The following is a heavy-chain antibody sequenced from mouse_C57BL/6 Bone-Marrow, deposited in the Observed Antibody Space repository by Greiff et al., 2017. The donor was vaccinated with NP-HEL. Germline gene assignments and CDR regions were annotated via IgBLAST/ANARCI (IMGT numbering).Heavy chain of an antibody. CDR1: GYTFTSYG. CDR2: IYPRSGNT. CDR3: AREGDWDGYWYFDV. Sequence: VQLQQSGAELARPGASVKLSCKASGYTFTSYGISWVKQRTGQGLEWIGEIYPRSGNTYYNEKFKGKATLTADKSSSTAYMELRSLTSEDSAVYFCAREGDWDGYWYFDVWGTGTTVTVSS. V-gene: IGHV1-81*01. D-gene: IGHD4-1*01. J-gene: IGHJ1*03.